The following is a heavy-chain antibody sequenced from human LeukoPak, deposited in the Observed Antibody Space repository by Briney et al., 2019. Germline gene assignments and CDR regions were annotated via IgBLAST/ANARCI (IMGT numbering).Heavy chain of an antibody. J-gene: IGHJ4*02. CDR1: GFTVSSNY. CDR3: ARADILTGYSTFDY. V-gene: IGHV3-53*04. CDR2: IYSGGST. Sequence: GGSLRLSCAASGFTVSSNYMSWVRQAPGKGLEWVSVIYSGGSTYYADSVKGRFTISRHNSKNTLYLQMNSLRAEDTAVYYCARADILTGYSTFDYWGQGTLVTVSS. D-gene: IGHD3-9*01.